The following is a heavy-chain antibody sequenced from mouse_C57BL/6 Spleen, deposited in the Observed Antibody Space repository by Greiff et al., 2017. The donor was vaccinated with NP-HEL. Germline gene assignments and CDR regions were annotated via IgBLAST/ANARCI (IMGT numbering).Heavy chain of an antibody. CDR1: GYTFTDYN. D-gene: IGHD1-1*01. CDR2: INPNNGGT. CDR3: ASNMITTVVAKYFDV. J-gene: IGHJ1*03. V-gene: IGHV1-22*01. Sequence: EVQLVESGPELVKPGASVKMSCKASGYTFTDYNMHWVKQSHGKSLEWIGYINPNNGGTSYNQKFKGKATLTVNKSSSTAYMELRSLTSEDSAVYYCASNMITTVVAKYFDVWGTGTTVTVSS.